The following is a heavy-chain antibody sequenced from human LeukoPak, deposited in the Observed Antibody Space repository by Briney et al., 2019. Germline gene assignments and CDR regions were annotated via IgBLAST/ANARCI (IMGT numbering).Heavy chain of an antibody. D-gene: IGHD5-24*01. V-gene: IGHV2-26*01. CDR3: ARTDGYNSFDS. Sequence: SGPTLVNPTETLTLTCTVSGFSLSNTSLGVTWIRQPPGKALEWLAHIFPNGEKSYSTSLKTRLTISKDTSKSHVVLTVTNMDPVDTATYYCARTDGYNSFDSWGQGTLVTVSS. J-gene: IGHJ4*02. CDR1: GFSLSNTSLG. CDR2: IFPNGEK.